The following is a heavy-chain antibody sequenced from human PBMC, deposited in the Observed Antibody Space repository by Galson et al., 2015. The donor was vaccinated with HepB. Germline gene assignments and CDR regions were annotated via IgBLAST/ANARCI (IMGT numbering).Heavy chain of an antibody. D-gene: IGHD3-3*01. CDR2: ISTYNGDT. CDR3: ARDGVMGWSRSKRYFDY. Sequence: SVKVSCKASGYKFSSYGLNWVRQAPGQGLEWMGWISTYNGDTNCPKKFQGRVSMTTDTSTNTAYTELRSLTTGDTAMYYCARDGVMGWSRSKRYFDYWGQGTLGTVSS. CDR1: GYKFSSYG. J-gene: IGHJ4*02. V-gene: IGHV1-18*04.